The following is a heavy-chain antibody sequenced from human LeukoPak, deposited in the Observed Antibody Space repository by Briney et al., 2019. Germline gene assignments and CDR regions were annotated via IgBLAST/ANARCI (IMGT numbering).Heavy chain of an antibody. J-gene: IGHJ6*03. Sequence: SETLSLTCAVSGDSIRIYSWSWIRQPAGKGLEWIGYIYSSGSTNYNPSLKSRVTMSVDTSKNQFSLKVSSVTAADTAVYYCARVFDSGSQAYFYYMDVWGKGTTVTIFS. V-gene: IGHV4-4*07. CDR2: IYSSGST. CDR3: ARVFDSGSQAYFYYMDV. CDR1: GDSIRIYS. D-gene: IGHD3-10*01.